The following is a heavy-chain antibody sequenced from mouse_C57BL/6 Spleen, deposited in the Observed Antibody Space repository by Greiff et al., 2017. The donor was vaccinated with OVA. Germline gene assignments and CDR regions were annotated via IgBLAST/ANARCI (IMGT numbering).Heavy chain of an antibody. CDR2: INPNNGGT. Sequence: EVKLQESGPELVKPGASVKIPCKASGYTFTDYNMDWVKQSHGKSLEWIGDINPNNGGTIYNQKFKGKATLTVDKSSSTAYMELRSLTSEDTAVYYCARHPITTVVGMDYFDYWGQGTTLTVSS. D-gene: IGHD1-1*01. CDR3: ARHPITTVVGMDYFDY. V-gene: IGHV1-18*01. J-gene: IGHJ2*01. CDR1: GYTFTDYN.